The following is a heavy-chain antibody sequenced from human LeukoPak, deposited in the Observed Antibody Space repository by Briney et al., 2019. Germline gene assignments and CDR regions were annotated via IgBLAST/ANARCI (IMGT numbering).Heavy chain of an antibody. CDR1: GFTFTRHS. D-gene: IGHD2-8*02. J-gene: IGHJ5*02. CDR3: VRVRSPSRTVLPNLDP. CDR2: ISPDESNR. V-gene: IGHV3-30*04. Sequence: GGSLRLSCAASGFTFTRHSIHWVRQAPGKGLEWVAFISPDESNRYYADSVRGRFSISRDNSKNTVYLQLAGLTPDDTALYYCVRVRSPSRTVLPNLDPWGEGTLVIVSS.